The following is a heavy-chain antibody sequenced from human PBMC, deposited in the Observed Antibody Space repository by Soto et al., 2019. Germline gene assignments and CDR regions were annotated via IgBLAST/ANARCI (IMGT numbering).Heavy chain of an antibody. V-gene: IGHV3-7*03. CDR3: AKQVTAIQAWFDP. D-gene: IGHD2-21*02. CDR2: IKYDASEK. Sequence: PGGSLRLSCAATGFNFGSYWMSWARQAPGKGLEWVATIKYDASEKKYVDSVKGRFTMSRDNAKNSLYLQMNSLRAEDTAVYYCAKQVTAIQAWFDPWGQGTLVTVSS. CDR1: GFNFGSYW. J-gene: IGHJ5*02.